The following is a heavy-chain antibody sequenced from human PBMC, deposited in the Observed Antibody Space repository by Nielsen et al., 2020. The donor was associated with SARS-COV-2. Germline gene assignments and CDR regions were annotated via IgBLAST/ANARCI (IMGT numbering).Heavy chain of an antibody. CDR1: GFTFSSYA. D-gene: IGHD3-3*01. V-gene: IGHV3-30-3*01. CDR2: ISYDGSNK. Sequence: GGSLRLSCAASGFTFSSYAMHWVRQAPGKGLEWVAVISYDGSNKYYADSVKGRFTISRDNSKNTLYLQMNSLRAEDTAVYYCASWEWFHHWGQGALVTVSS. J-gene: IGHJ4*02. CDR3: ASWEWFHH.